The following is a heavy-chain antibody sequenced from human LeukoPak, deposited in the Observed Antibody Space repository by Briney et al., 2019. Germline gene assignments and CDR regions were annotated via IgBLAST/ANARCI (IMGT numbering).Heavy chain of an antibody. D-gene: IGHD5-24*01. Sequence: PSETLSLTCTVSGGSISSYYWSWIRQPPGKGLDWIGYIYYSGSTNYNPSLKGRVTISVDTSKNQFSLKLSSVTAADTAVYYCARQDRYNPNFDYWGQGTLVTVSS. V-gene: IGHV4-59*08. J-gene: IGHJ4*02. CDR2: IYYSGST. CDR3: ARQDRYNPNFDY. CDR1: GGSISSYY.